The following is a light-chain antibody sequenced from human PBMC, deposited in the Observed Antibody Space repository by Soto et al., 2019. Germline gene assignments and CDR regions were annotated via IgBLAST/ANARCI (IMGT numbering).Light chain of an antibody. J-gene: IGLJ2*01. V-gene: IGLV1-40*01. CDR3: QSYDSSLSGLL. Sequence: QAVLTQPPSVSGAPGQRVTISCTGSSSNIGAGYDVHWYQQLPGTAPKLLIYGHSNRPSGVPDRFSGSKSGTSASLAITGLQAEDEADYYCQSYDSSLSGLLFGGGTKLTVL. CDR1: SSNIGAGYD. CDR2: GHS.